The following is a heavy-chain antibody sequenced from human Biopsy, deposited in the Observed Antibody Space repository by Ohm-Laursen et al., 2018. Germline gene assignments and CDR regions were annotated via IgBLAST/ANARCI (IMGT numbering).Heavy chain of an antibody. Sequence: ASVKVSCKASGYTFTGYYLHWVRQAPGQGLEWMGWIDPNSGGTNYAQNFQGRVTMTRDTSISTAYMELSSLRSEDTAVYYCARDRIGGRGDPPDHWGQGTLVTVSS. CDR2: IDPNSGGT. CDR1: GYTFTGYY. V-gene: IGHV1-2*02. CDR3: ARDRIGGRGDPPDH. D-gene: IGHD3-10*01. J-gene: IGHJ4*02.